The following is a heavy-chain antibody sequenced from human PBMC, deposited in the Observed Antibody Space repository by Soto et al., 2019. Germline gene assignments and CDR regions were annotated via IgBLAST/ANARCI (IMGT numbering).Heavy chain of an antibody. CDR3: GRGLLTAVGMDI. J-gene: IGHJ6*02. CDR2: INGDGSST. V-gene: IGHV3-74*01. Sequence: EVLLVESGGGLVQPGGSVRLSCAASGFTSTTNWMHWVRQAPGKGLVWVSQINGDGSSTHYAGSVKGRFTISRDNAKNTLYLQMNSLRAEDTAIYYCGRGLLTAVGMDIWGQGTTVTVSS. D-gene: IGHD3-10*01. CDR1: GFTSTTNW.